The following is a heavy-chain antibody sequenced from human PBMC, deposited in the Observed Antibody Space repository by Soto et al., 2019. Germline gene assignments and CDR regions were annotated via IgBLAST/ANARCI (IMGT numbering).Heavy chain of an antibody. CDR2: IYSGGST. Sequence: EVQLVESGGGLVQPGGSLRLSCAASGFTVSSNYMSWVRQAPGKGLEWVSVIYSGGSTYYADSVKGRFTISRDNSKNMLYLQMNSLRAEDTAVYYCARGGGPDGLEGDYWGQGTLVTVSS. CDR3: ARGGGPDGLEGDY. D-gene: IGHD1-26*01. V-gene: IGHV3-53*04. CDR1: GFTVSSNY. J-gene: IGHJ4*02.